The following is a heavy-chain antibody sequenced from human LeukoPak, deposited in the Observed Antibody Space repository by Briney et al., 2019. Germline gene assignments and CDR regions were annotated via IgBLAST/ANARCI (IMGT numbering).Heavy chain of an antibody. V-gene: IGHV4-61*02. Sequence: SQTLSLTCTVSGGSISSGSYYWSWIRQPAGKGLEWIGRIYTSGSTNYNPSLKSRVTISVDTSKNQFSLKLSSVTAADTAVHYCARDGGYKFGSEIDYWGQGTLVTVSS. D-gene: IGHD5-24*01. CDR2: IYTSGST. CDR1: GGSISSGSYY. CDR3: ARDGGYKFGSEIDY. J-gene: IGHJ4*02.